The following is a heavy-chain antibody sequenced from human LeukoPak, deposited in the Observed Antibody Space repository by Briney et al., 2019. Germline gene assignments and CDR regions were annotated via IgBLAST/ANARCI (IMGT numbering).Heavy chain of an antibody. CDR3: ARTAYYDFWSGYKAFDI. Sequence: GGSLRLSCAAYGFTFSGSAMHWVRQAPGKGLEWVSSISSSSSYIYYADSVKGRFTISRDNAKNSLYLQMNSLRAEDTAVYYCARTAYYDFWSGYKAFDIWGQGTMVTVSS. D-gene: IGHD3-3*01. J-gene: IGHJ3*02. CDR2: ISSSSSYI. V-gene: IGHV3-21*01. CDR1: GFTFSGSA.